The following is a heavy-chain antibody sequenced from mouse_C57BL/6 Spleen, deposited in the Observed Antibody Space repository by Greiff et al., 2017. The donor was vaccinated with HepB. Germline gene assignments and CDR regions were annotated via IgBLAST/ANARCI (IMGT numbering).Heavy chain of an antibody. J-gene: IGHJ3*01. V-gene: IGHV1-82*01. CDR3: ARSYDGYYVNAY. CDR1: GYAFSSSW. Sequence: QVQLKESGPELVKPGASVKISCKASGYAFSSSWMNWVKQRPGKGLEWIGRIYPGDGDTNYNGKFKGKATLTADKSSSTAYMQLSSLTSEDSAVYFCARSYDGYYVNAYWGQGTLVTVSA. CDR2: IYPGDGDT. D-gene: IGHD2-3*01.